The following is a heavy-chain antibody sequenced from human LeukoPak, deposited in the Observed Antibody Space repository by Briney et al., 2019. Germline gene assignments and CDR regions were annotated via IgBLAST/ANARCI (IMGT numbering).Heavy chain of an antibody. V-gene: IGHV4-39*01. J-gene: IGHJ4*02. CDR1: DDSISSSDYY. Sequence: SETLSLTCTVSDDSISSSDYYWAWIRQPPGKGLEWIGSIYYTGSTHYNPSLKSRVTISVDTSKNHFSLKLNSVTATDTAVYYCARHGGSGAPDNWGQGTLVTVSS. CDR3: ARHGGSGAPDN. D-gene: IGHD3-10*01. CDR2: IYYTGST.